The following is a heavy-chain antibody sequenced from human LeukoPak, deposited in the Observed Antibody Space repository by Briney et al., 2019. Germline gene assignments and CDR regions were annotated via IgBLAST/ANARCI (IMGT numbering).Heavy chain of an antibody. J-gene: IGHJ4*02. CDR2: ISSSSTYI. CDR3: ARVGTGIAVAGMIDY. Sequence: GGSLRLSCAASGFTFSTYGMNWVRQAPGKGLEWVSSISSSSTYIYYADSVKGRVTSSRENAKNSVYLQMNSLRAEDTAVYYCARVGTGIAVAGMIDYWGQGTLVTVSS. V-gene: IGHV3-21*01. CDR1: GFTFSTYG. D-gene: IGHD6-19*01.